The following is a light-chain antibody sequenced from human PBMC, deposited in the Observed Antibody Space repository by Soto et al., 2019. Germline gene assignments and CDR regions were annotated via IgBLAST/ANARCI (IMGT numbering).Light chain of an antibody. CDR2: DNN. CDR1: TSNIGSNI. Sequence: QSVLTQPPSASGTPGQRITISCSGRTSNIGSNIVAWYQHLPGTAPKLRIYDNNQRPSGVPDRFFGSKSGTSASLAISGLQPDDESHYYCAAWDHSLNGLVFGGGTKLTVL. J-gene: IGLJ3*02. V-gene: IGLV1-44*01. CDR3: AAWDHSLNGLV.